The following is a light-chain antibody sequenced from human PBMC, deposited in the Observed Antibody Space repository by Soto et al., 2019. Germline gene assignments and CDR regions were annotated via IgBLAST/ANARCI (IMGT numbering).Light chain of an antibody. V-gene: IGLV1-47*01. CDR2: RNN. Sequence: QSVLTQPPSASGTPGQRVTISCSGSSSNIGSKYVYWYQQLPGTAPKLLMYRNNQRPSGVPDRFSGSKSGTSASLAISGLRSEDEADYYCAAWDAGVSGPAVGGGTKLTVL. J-gene: IGLJ2*01. CDR3: AAWDAGVSGPA. CDR1: SSNIGSKY.